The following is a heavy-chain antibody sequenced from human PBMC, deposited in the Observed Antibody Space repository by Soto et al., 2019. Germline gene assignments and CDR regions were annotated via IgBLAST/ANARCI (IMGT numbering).Heavy chain of an antibody. J-gene: IGHJ4*01. D-gene: IGHD4-17*01. CDR1: GYTFTTYV. CDR2: ISAYSGNT. V-gene: IGHV1-18*04. CDR3: ARVVKAGDYGDYWRYYFDY. Sequence: QVQLVQSVAEVKKPGASVKVSCKASGYTFTTYVITWVRQDPGQGLEWMGWISAYSGNTNYAQKLQGRLTVTTDTSTNTAYMDLRSLRSDDTAVYYCARVVKAGDYGDYWRYYFDYWGHGTLVTVSS.